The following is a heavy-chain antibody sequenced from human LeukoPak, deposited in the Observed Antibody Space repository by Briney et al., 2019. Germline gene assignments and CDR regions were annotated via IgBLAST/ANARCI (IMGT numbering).Heavy chain of an antibody. CDR3: ARERITTTAFDY. CDR1: GFTFTNYP. D-gene: IGHD4-17*01. V-gene: IGHV3-23*01. J-gene: IGHJ4*02. Sequence: LPGGSLRLSCAASGFTFTNYPMNWVRQAPGKGLEWVSDISGSGGNTHYADSVKGRFTISRDNSKNTPYLQMDSLGAEDTAIYYCARERITTTAFDYWGQGTLVTVSS. CDR2: ISGSGGNT.